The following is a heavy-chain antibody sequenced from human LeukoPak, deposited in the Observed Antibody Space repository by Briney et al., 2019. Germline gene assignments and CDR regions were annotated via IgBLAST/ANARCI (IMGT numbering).Heavy chain of an antibody. J-gene: IGHJ3*02. Sequence: ASVKVSCKASGYTFTGYYMHWVRQAPGQGLEWMGWINPNSGGTNYAQKFQGWVTMTRDTSISTAYMELSSLRSEDTAVYYCATQAVVPIGDAFDIWGQGTMVTVSS. CDR3: ATQAVVPIGDAFDI. D-gene: IGHD3-10*01. CDR2: INPNSGGT. V-gene: IGHV1-2*04. CDR1: GYTFTGYY.